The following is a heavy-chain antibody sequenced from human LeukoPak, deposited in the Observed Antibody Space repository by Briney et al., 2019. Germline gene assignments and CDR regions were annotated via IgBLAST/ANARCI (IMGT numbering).Heavy chain of an antibody. D-gene: IGHD6-13*01. CDR1: GFTFDDYA. CDR3: ARRVAAAGSTGLRYIDV. Sequence: PGGSLRLSCTASGFTFDDYAMHWVRLVPGKGLEWVANIKQDGSEKTYMDSVKGRFTISRDNAKNSLSLQMNSLRAEDTAVYYCARRVAAAGSTGLRYIDVWGKGTTVTVSS. V-gene: IGHV3-7*01. J-gene: IGHJ6*03. CDR2: IKQDGSEK.